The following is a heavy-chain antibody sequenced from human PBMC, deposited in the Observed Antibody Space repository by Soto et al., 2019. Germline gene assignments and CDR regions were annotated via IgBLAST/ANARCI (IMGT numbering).Heavy chain of an antibody. V-gene: IGHV3-64*07. J-gene: IGHJ4*02. Sequence: EVQLVESGGRLVQPGGSLRLSCTASGFTFSSYTMHWVRQAPGKGLEYLSAISGNGDSTYDADSVKGRFTISRDNSKNTLYLQMGSLRADDTAVYYCATKEGFDYWGQGTLVTVSS. CDR2: ISGNGDST. CDR1: GFTFSSYT. CDR3: ATKEGFDY.